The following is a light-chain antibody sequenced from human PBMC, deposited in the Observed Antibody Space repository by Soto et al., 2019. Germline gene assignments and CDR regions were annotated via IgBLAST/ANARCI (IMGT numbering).Light chain of an antibody. Sequence: EIVMTQSPATLSVSPGERATLSCRASQSVSSNLAWYQQKPGQAPRLLIYGASTRATGIPARFSGSGSGTDSTLPISSLRSEVFAFYYCQKYNNWPGTFGKGTKV. CDR1: QSVSSN. CDR3: QKYNNWPGT. CDR2: GAS. V-gene: IGKV3-15*01. J-gene: IGKJ1*01.